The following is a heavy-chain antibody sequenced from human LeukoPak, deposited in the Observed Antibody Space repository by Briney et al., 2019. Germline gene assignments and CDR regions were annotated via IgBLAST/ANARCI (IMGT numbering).Heavy chain of an antibody. V-gene: IGHV4-31*03. CDR2: IYYSGST. J-gene: IGHJ3*02. Sequence: SETLSLTCTVSGGSICSGDYYWSWIRQHPGKGLEWIGYIYYSGSTYYNPSLKSRVTISVDTSKNQFSLKLSSVTAADTAVYYCARDLKSYDAFDIWGQGTMVTVSS. CDR3: ARDLKSYDAFDI. CDR1: GGSICSGDYY.